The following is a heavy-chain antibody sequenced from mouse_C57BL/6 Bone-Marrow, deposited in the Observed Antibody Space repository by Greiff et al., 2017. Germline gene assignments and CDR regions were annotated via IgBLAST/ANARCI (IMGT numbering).Heavy chain of an antibody. CDR1: GYTFTDYY. V-gene: IGHV1-19*01. D-gene: IGHD2-3*01. Sequence: VQLKQSGPVLVKPGASVKMSCKASGYTFTDYYMNWVKQSHGKSLEWIGVINPYNGGTSYNQKFKGKATLTVDKSSSTAYMELNSLTSEDSAVYYCARSRLLPLAYWGQGTLVTVSA. J-gene: IGHJ3*01. CDR3: ARSRLLPLAY. CDR2: INPYNGGT.